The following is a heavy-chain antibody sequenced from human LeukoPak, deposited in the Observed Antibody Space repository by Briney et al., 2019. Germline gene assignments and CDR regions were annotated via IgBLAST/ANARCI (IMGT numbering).Heavy chain of an antibody. CDR3: ARGERNGPEY. CDR2: IHDSGST. Sequence: SDTLSLTRTVSGGSVSRYYWSWLRQSPRKGLEWIGYIHDSGSTKSNPSLNSRVTISMDTSKNQVCLKSTTVTAADTALYYGARGERNGPEYWGQGTVVSVSS. D-gene: IGHD2-8*01. CDR1: GGSVSRYY. V-gene: IGHV4-59*02. J-gene: IGHJ4*02.